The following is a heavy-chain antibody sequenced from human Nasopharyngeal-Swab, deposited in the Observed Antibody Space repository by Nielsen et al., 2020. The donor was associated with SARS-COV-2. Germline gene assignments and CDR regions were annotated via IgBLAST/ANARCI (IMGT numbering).Heavy chain of an antibody. CDR3: ARGKFNILTGAAAFDI. D-gene: IGHD3-9*01. CDR2: IYYSGST. Sequence: EWIGYIYYSGSTNYNPSLKSRVTISVDTSKNQFSLKLSSVTAADTAVYYCARGKFNILTGAAAFDIWGQGTMVTVSS. J-gene: IGHJ3*02. V-gene: IGHV4-59*09.